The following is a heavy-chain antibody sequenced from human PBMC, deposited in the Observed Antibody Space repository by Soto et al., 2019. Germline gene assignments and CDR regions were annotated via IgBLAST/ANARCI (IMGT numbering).Heavy chain of an antibody. CDR3: AKDSFSEPDEHYSYYYYGMDV. CDR2: ISGSGGST. D-gene: IGHD6-19*01. J-gene: IGHJ6*02. Sequence: GGSLRLSCAASGFTFSSYAMSWVRQAPGKGLEWVSAISGSGGSTYYADSVKGRFTISRDNSKNTLYLQMNSLRAEDTAVYYCAKDSFSEPDEHYSYYYYGMDVWGQGTTVTVSS. CDR1: GFTFSSYA. V-gene: IGHV3-23*01.